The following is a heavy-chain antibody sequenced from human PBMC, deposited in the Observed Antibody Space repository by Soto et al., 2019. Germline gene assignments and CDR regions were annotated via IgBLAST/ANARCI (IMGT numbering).Heavy chain of an antibody. D-gene: IGHD1-26*01. CDR1: GFTFSSYA. J-gene: IGHJ4*02. CDR3: AKALRWELIGSRYFDX. Sequence: GGSLRLSCAASGFTFSSYAMSWVRQAPGKGLEWVASISCSGGSTYYAYSVKGRFTISIDNSNNTLYLQMNSLRAEDTAVYYCAKALRWELIGSRYFDXWGQGTMVTVSX. CDR2: ISCSGGST. V-gene: IGHV3-23*01.